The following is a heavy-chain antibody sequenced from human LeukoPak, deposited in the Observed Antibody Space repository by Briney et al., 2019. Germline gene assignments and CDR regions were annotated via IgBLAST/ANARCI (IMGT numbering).Heavy chain of an antibody. CDR1: GGTFSSYA. J-gene: IGHJ4*02. V-gene: IGHV1-69*05. Sequence: SVKVSCKASGGTFSSYAISWVRQAPGQGLEWMGRIIPIFGTANYAQKFQGRVTITTDESTSTAYMELSSLRSDDTAVYYCARSAAAGTDFDYWGQGTLVTVSS. CDR3: ARSAAAGTDFDY. D-gene: IGHD6-13*01. CDR2: IIPIFGTA.